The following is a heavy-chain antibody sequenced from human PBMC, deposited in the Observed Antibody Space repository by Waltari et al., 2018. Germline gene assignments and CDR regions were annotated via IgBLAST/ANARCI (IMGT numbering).Heavy chain of an antibody. D-gene: IGHD3-9*01. CDR2: ISGDKGDT. Sequence: QVQLVQSGAEVKKPGASVKVSCKASGYTFTSYGISWVRQAPGQGLEWMGWISGDKGDTNFDQNLQGRVTMTRDKSTRTAYMELKSLRSDDTAVDYGARGDDIVTGDYKGLDYWGQGTLVTVSS. CDR3: ARGDDIVTGDYKGLDY. V-gene: IGHV1-18*01. CDR1: GYTFTSYG. J-gene: IGHJ4*02.